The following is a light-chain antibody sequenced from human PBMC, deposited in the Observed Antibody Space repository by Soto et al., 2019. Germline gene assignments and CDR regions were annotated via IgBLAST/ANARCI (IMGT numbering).Light chain of an antibody. J-gene: IGKJ1*01. V-gene: IGKV3-20*01. CDR3: QHYGYSQT. CDR1: QSVGNNY. CDR2: GAS. Sequence: EIVLTQSPGTLSLSPGERATLSCRASQSVGNNYLAWYQQRPGQAPRLLIYGASSRATGIPDRFSGSGSGTDFALTISRLEPEDFAVYYCQHYGYSQTFGQGTKVDIK.